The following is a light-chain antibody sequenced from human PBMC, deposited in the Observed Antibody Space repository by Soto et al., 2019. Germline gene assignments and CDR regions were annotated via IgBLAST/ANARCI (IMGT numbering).Light chain of an antibody. CDR1: QSVSSNY. CDR2: GAS. J-gene: IGKJ1*01. CDR3: QHYVSSPWT. V-gene: IGKV3-20*01. Sequence: EIVLTQSPGTLSLSPGERATLSCRASQSVSSNYLAWYQQKPGQAPRLLIYGASSRATGITDRFSGSGSGTDFTLTISRLEPEDFAVYYCQHYVSSPWTFGQGTKVEIK.